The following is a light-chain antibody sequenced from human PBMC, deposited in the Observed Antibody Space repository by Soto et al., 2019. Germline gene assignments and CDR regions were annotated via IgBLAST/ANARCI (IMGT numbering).Light chain of an antibody. CDR1: QDISSS. CDR3: QQLNSYPCI. Sequence: IQLTQSPSSLSASVGDTVTITCRASQDISSSLAWYQQTPGRAPKFLIYAASSLRRGVPARFSGSGSGTDFTLTIVSLQPEDFATYYCQQLNSYPCIFGGGTKMEIK. J-gene: IGKJ4*01. CDR2: AAS. V-gene: IGKV1-9*01.